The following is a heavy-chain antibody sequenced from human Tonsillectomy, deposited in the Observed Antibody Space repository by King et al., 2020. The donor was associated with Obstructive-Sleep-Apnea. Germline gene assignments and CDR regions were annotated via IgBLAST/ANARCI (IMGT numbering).Heavy chain of an antibody. CDR2: ISSRSSYI. Sequence: VQLVESGGGLVKPGGSLRLSCAASGFTFSSYSMNWVRQAPGKGLEWVSSISSRSSYIYYADSVKGRFTISRDNAKDSLYLQMNSLRAEDTAVYYCARDPVGALYGWSYFDYWGQGTLVTVSS. J-gene: IGHJ4*02. V-gene: IGHV3-21*01. CDR3: ARDPVGALYGWSYFDY. CDR1: GFTFSSYS. D-gene: IGHD6-19*01.